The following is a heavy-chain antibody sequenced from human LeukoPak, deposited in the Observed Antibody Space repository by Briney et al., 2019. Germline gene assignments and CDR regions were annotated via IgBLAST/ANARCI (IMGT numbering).Heavy chain of an antibody. J-gene: IGHJ4*02. CDR2: INPSGGST. D-gene: IGHD6-19*01. CDR1: GYTFTSYY. CDR3: ARFSGGIAVAGTWDFDY. Sequence: GASVKVSCKASGYTFTSYYMHWVRQAPGQGLEWMGIINPSGGSTSYAQKFQGRVTITADESTSTAYMELSSLRSEDTAVYYCARFSGGIAVAGTWDFDYWGQGTLVTVSS. V-gene: IGHV1-46*01.